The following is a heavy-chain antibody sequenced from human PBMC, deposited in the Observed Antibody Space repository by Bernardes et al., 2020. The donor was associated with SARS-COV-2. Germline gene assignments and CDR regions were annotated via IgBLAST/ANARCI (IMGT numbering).Heavy chain of an antibody. V-gene: IGHV1-2*04. J-gene: IGHJ5*02. CDR1: GYTFTGYY. CDR3: ARTNLPTYYDFWSGYPELNWFDP. D-gene: IGHD3-3*01. Sequence: ASVKVSCKASGYTFTGYYMHWVRQAPGQGLEWMGWINPNSGGTNYAQKFQGWVTMTRDTSISTAYMELSRLRSDDTAVYYCARTNLPTYYDFWSGYPELNWFDPWGQGTLVTVSS. CDR2: INPNSGGT.